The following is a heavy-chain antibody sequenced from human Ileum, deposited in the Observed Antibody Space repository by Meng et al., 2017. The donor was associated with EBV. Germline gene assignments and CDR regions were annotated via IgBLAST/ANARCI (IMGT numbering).Heavy chain of an antibody. J-gene: IGHJ4*02. Sequence: QRRLQESGPGLVKPSETLSLTCTVSCVSIGRSSYNWGWSRQSPGKGLEWMGNIYYSGTTYYNPSLKSRVTISVDTSKNQFSLKLSSVTAADTAVYYCARGYSSGWYYFDYWGQGTLVTVSS. V-gene: IGHV4-39*01. D-gene: IGHD6-19*01. CDR3: ARGYSSGWYYFDY. CDR2: IYYSGTT. CDR1: CVSIGRSSYN.